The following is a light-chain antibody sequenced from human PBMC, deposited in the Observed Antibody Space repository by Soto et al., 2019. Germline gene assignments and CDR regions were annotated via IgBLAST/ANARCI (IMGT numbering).Light chain of an antibody. J-gene: IGLJ1*01. CDR1: DVGGYNY. Sequence: QSALPQPRSVSGSPGQSVTISCSDVGGYNYVSWYQQQPGKAPKHIIYDVNKRPSGVPDRFSGSQSGNTASLTISGLQAEDEADYHCCSYAGSYTYVFGTGTKVTVL. CDR3: CSYAGSYTYV. CDR2: DVN. V-gene: IGLV2-11*01.